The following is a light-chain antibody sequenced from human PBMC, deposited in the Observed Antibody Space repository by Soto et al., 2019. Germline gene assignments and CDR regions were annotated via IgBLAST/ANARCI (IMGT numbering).Light chain of an antibody. CDR1: QSVSSSY. CDR2: GAS. Sequence: EIALTQSPGTLSLSPGERATLSCRASQSVSSSYLAWYQQKPGQAPRLLIYGASSMATGIPDRFSGSGSGTDFTLTISRLEPEDFAVYYCQQYGSSLWTFGQGTKVEIK. J-gene: IGKJ1*01. V-gene: IGKV3-20*01. CDR3: QQYGSSLWT.